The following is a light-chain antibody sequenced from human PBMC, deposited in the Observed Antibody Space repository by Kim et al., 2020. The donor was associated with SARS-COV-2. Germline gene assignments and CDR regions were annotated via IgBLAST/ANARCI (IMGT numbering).Light chain of an antibody. CDR2: AAS. Sequence: DIEMTQSPSSLSASVGDRVTITCRASQNIGFYLNWYQQKPGKAPKLLIYAASSLKSEVPSRFSGSGSGTDFNLTISSLQPEDFALYYCQQSYNVPRYSFGQGTKLEI. CDR3: QQSYNVPRYS. V-gene: IGKV1-39*01. J-gene: IGKJ2*03. CDR1: QNIGFY.